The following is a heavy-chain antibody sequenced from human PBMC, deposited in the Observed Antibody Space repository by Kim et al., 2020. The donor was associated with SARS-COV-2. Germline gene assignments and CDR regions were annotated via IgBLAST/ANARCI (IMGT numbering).Heavy chain of an antibody. D-gene: IGHD3-10*01. V-gene: IGHV4-39*01. J-gene: IGHJ4*02. Sequence: SETLSLTCTVSGGSISSTTYYWSWIRQPPGKGLEWIGSIHYSGTTYQKPSLQGRLTVSVDTSKNQFSLNLSSVTAADTAVYDCARLTYGSGTYWGCALVCHFDYWGQGTLVTVSS. CDR3: ARLTYGSGTYWGCALVCHFDY. CDR2: IHYSGTT. CDR1: GGSISSTTYY.